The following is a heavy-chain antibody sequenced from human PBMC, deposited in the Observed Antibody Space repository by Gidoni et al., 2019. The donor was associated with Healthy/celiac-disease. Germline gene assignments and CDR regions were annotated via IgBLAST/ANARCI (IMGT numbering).Heavy chain of an antibody. CDR3: ARSGSSSWPKPFDY. Sequence: QVQLQQWGAGLLKPSETLSPTCAVYGGSVSGYYWSWIRQPPGQGLEWIGEINHSGSTNYTPSLKSRVTISVDTSKNQFSLKLSSVTAADTAVYYCARSGSSSWPKPFDYWGQGTLVTVSS. CDR1: GGSVSGYY. D-gene: IGHD6-13*01. J-gene: IGHJ4*02. V-gene: IGHV4-34*01. CDR2: INHSGST.